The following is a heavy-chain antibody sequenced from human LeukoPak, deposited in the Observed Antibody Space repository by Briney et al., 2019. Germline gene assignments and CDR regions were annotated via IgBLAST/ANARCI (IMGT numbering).Heavy chain of an antibody. CDR3: ARGPYGSGSYYRGRGWFDP. J-gene: IGHJ5*02. CDR2: MNPNSGNT. D-gene: IGHD3-10*01. V-gene: IGHV1-8*01. CDR1: GYTFTSYD. Sequence: ASVKVSCKASGYTFTSYDINWVRQATGQGLEWMGWMNPNSGNTNYAQKLQGRVTMTTDTSTSTAYMELRSLRSDDTAVYYCARGPYGSGSYYRGRGWFDPWGQGTLVTVSS.